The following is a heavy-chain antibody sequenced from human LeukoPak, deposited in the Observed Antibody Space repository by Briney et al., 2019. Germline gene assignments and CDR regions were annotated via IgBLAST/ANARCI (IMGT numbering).Heavy chain of an antibody. CDR2: ISGSGSST. J-gene: IGHJ4*02. V-gene: IGHV3-23*01. D-gene: IGHD1-26*01. Sequence: GGSLRLSCAASGFTFTSYAMNWVRQAPGKGLEWVSTISGSGSSTYYADSVKGRFTISRDNSKNTLYLQVNSLRAEDTAVYYCAKGGKWDVTPFDYWGQGTLVTVSS. CDR3: AKGGKWDVTPFDY. CDR1: GFTFTSYA.